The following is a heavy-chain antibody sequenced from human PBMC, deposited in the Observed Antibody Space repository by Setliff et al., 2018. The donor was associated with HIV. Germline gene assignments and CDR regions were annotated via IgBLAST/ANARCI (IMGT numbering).Heavy chain of an antibody. CDR2: IIPVFGTS. CDR1: GSTFNNYG. J-gene: IGHJ3*02. CDR3: ARGLYSSSSRGAFDI. D-gene: IGHD6-6*01. Sequence: SVKVSCKASGSTFNNYGVNWVRQAPGQGLEWMGGIIPVFGTSNYARKFQGRLAITADESTGTAYMDLSSLTSEDTAMYYCARGLYSSSSRGAFDIWGQGTMVTVS. V-gene: IGHV1-69*13.